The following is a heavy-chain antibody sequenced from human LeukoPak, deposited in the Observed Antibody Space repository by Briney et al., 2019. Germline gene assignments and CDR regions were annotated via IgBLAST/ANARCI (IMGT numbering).Heavy chain of an antibody. CDR1: GYTFTSYG. V-gene: IGHV1-18*01. J-gene: IGHJ4*02. CDR2: ISAYNGNT. D-gene: IGHD3-10*01. Sequence: ASVKVSCKASGYTFTSYGISWVRQAPGQGLEGMGWISAYNGNTNYAQKLQGRVTMTTDTSASTAYMELRSLRYDDTAVYYCARIIYFGSGSYYSYFDYWGQGALVTVSS. CDR3: ARIIYFGSGSYYSYFDY.